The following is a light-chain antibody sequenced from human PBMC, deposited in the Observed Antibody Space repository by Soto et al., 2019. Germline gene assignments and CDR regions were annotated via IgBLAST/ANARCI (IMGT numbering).Light chain of an antibody. Sequence: DIQMTQSPSTLSGSVGDRVTITCRASQTISSWLAWYQQKPGKAPKLLIYEVSSLDSGVPSRFSGSGSGTEFTLTISSLQPDDFATYYCQHYNSYSEAFGQGTKVDIK. CDR3: QHYNSYSEA. V-gene: IGKV1-5*03. CDR1: QTISSW. CDR2: EVS. J-gene: IGKJ1*01.